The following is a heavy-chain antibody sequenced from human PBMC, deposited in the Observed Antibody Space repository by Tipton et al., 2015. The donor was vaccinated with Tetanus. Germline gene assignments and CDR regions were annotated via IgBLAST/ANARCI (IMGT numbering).Heavy chain of an antibody. CDR1: GFSFSNYA. CDR3: ARVEDLWSFVIDY. Sequence: LRLSCAASGFSFSNYAMSWIRQPPGKGLEWIGYIYYSGSTNYNPSLKSRVTISVDTSKNQFSLKLSSVTAADTAVYYCARVEDLWSFVIDYWGPGTHVTVSS. CDR2: IYYSGST. D-gene: IGHD2-21*01. J-gene: IGHJ4*02. V-gene: IGHV4-59*08.